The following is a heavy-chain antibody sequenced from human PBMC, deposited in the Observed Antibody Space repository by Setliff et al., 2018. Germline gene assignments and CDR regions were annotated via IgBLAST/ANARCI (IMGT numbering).Heavy chain of an antibody. Sequence: SETLSLTYTVSGGSISGYYWGWIRQPPGKGLEWIGYIDYSGSTNYNPSLKSRVTISLDTSKNQFSLQLSSVTAADTAVYYCARDGLGAFSLRSMDVWGKGTTVTVSS. CDR1: GGSISGYY. J-gene: IGHJ6*04. D-gene: IGHD3-3*02. CDR2: IDYSGST. V-gene: IGHV4-59*01. CDR3: ARDGLGAFSLRSMDV.